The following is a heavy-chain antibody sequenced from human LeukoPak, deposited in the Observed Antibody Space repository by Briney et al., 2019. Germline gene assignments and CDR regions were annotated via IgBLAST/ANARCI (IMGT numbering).Heavy chain of an antibody. D-gene: IGHD6-13*01. Sequence: SETLSLTCTVSGESIKSFYWSWIRQPAGKGLEWIGRIYTSGSTNYSPSLKSRVTISVDTSKNQFSLKLSSVPAADTAVYYCARDVLAAVGSFDYWGQGTQVTVSS. CDR2: IYTSGST. CDR1: GESIKSFY. CDR3: ARDVLAAVGSFDY. J-gene: IGHJ4*02. V-gene: IGHV4-4*07.